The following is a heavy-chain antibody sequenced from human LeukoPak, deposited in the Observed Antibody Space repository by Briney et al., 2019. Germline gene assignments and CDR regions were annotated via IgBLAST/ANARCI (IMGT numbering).Heavy chain of an antibody. D-gene: IGHD6-13*01. J-gene: IGHJ4*02. CDR2: IYYTGT. Sequence: SETLSLTCTVSGGSVTDYYWSWIRQSPGKGLEWIGYIYYTGTSYNPSLKSRVTISADTSKNQFSLKLISVTAADTAVYYCAKVRQLVFFFFDYWGQGTLVTVSS. V-gene: IGHV4-59*02. CDR1: GGSVTDYY. CDR3: AKVRQLVFFFFDY.